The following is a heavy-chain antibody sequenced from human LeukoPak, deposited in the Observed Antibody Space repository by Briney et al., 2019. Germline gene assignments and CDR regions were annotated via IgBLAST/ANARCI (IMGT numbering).Heavy chain of an antibody. CDR3: ARVSQGSSNWYDY. CDR1: GFTFSSYW. Sequence: GGSLRLSCAASGFTFSSYWMSWVRQAPGKGLEWVANIKQDGSEKYYVDSVKGRFTISRDNAKNSLYLQMNSLRAEDTAVYYCARVSQGSSNWYDYWGQGTLVTVSS. D-gene: IGHD2-2*01. CDR2: IKQDGSEK. J-gene: IGHJ5*01. V-gene: IGHV3-7*01.